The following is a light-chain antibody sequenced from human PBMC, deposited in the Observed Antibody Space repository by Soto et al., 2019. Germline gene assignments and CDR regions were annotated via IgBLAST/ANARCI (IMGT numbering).Light chain of an antibody. CDR1: SSDVGGYNY. V-gene: IGLV2-14*03. J-gene: IGLJ1*01. Sequence: SVLTQPASLSGSPGQSITISCTGPSSDVGGYNYVSWYQHHPGKAPKLLIYDVSNRPSGISNRFSGSKSDNTASLTISGLQPEDEADYYCSSYTTSNTRQIVFGTGTKVTVL. CDR3: SSYTTSNTRQIV. CDR2: DVS.